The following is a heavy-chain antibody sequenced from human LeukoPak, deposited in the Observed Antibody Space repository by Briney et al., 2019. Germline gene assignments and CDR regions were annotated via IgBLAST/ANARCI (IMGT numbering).Heavy chain of an antibody. J-gene: IGHJ6*02. D-gene: IGHD2-2*01. V-gene: IGHV1-46*01. Sequence: GGSLRLSCAASGYTFTSYYMHWVRQAPGQGLEWMGIINPSGGSTSYAQKFQGRVTMTRDTSTSTVYMELSSLRSEDTAVYYCARDLQDIVVVPARLGVRVWGMDVWGQGTTVTVSS. CDR3: ARDLQDIVVVPARLGVRVWGMDV. CDR1: GYTFTSYY. CDR2: INPSGGST.